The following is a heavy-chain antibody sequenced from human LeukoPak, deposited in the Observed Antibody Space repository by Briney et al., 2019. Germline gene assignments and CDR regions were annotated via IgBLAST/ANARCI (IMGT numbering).Heavy chain of an antibody. V-gene: IGHV3-30*04. CDR2: ISYDGSNK. CDR1: GFTFSSYA. CDR3: ASSSTFSTWGGWFDP. Sequence: PGGSLRLSCAASGFTFSSYAMHWVRQAPGKGLEWVAVISYDGSNKYYADSVKGRFTISRDNSKNTLYLQMNSLRAEDTAVYYCASSSTFSTWGGWFDPWGQGTLVTVSS. D-gene: IGHD3-16*01. J-gene: IGHJ5*02.